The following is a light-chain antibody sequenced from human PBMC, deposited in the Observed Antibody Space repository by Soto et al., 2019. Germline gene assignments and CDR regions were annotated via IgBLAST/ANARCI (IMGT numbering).Light chain of an antibody. V-gene: IGKV3-20*01. Sequence: EYVLTQSPGTLSLSPGERATLSCRASQSVSSSYLAWYQQKPGQAPRLLIYGASSRATGIPDRFSGSGSGTDFTLTISRLEPEDFAVYYCQQYGSSQGWTFGQGTKVDIK. CDR2: GAS. CDR1: QSVSSSY. J-gene: IGKJ1*01. CDR3: QQYGSSQGWT.